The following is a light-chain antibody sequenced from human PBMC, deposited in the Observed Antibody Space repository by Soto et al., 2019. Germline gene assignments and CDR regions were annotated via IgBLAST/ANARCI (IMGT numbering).Light chain of an antibody. CDR1: SGHSSYA. V-gene: IGLV4-69*01. Sequence: QLVLTQSPSASASLGASVKLTCTLSSGHSSYAIAWHQQQPEKGPRYLMKLNGDGSHSKGDGIPDRFSGSSSGAERYLTISSLQSEDEADYYCQTWGTGIVVFGGGTKLTV. CDR2: LNGDGSH. CDR3: QTWGTGIVV. J-gene: IGLJ2*01.